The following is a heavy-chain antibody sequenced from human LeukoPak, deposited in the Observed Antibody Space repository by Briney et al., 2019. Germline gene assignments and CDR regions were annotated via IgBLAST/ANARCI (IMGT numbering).Heavy chain of an antibody. CDR3: ARGTYAFDI. V-gene: IGHV3-48*04. Sequence: TGGSLRLSCAASGFTFSSYGMNWVRQAPGKGLEWVSYISSSGSTIYYADSVKGRFTISRDNAKNSLYLQMNSLRAEDTAVYYCARGTYAFDIWGQGTMVTVSS. CDR2: ISSSGSTI. CDR1: GFTFSSYG. J-gene: IGHJ3*02.